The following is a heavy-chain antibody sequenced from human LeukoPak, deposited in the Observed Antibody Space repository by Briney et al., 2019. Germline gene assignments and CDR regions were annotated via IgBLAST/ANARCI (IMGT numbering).Heavy chain of an antibody. D-gene: IGHD3-22*01. CDR1: GGTFISYA. Sequence: ASVKVSCKASGGTFISYAISWVRQAPGQGLEWMGGIIPIFGTANYAQKFQGRVTITTDESTSTAYMELSSLRSEDTAVYYCARARPYYYDSRHAFDIWGQGTMVTVSS. CDR3: ARARPYYYDSRHAFDI. J-gene: IGHJ3*02. CDR2: IIPIFGTA. V-gene: IGHV1-69*05.